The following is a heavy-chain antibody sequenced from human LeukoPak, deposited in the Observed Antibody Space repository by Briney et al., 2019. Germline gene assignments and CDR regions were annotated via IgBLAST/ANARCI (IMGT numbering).Heavy chain of an antibody. Sequence: QSGGSLRLSCAASGFTFSSYAMSWVRQAPGKGLEWVSAISGSGGSTYYTDSVKGRFTISRDNSKNTLYLQMNSLRAEDTAVYYCAKVYGSGSYYPFDYWGQGTLVTVSS. D-gene: IGHD3-10*01. CDR3: AKVYGSGSYYPFDY. J-gene: IGHJ4*02. V-gene: IGHV3-23*01. CDR2: ISGSGGST. CDR1: GFTFSSYA.